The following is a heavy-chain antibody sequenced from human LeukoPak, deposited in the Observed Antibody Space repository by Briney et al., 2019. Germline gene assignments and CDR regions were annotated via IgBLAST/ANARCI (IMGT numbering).Heavy chain of an antibody. D-gene: IGHD6-19*01. CDR3: AKGDSGWYVFDY. Sequence: GGSLRLSCAASGFTFSSYAMSWVRQAPGKGLEWASAISGSGGSTYYADSVKGRFTISRDNSKNTLYLQMNSLRAEDTAVYYCAKGDSGWYVFDYWGQGTLVTVSS. CDR1: GFTFSSYA. J-gene: IGHJ4*02. CDR2: ISGSGGST. V-gene: IGHV3-23*01.